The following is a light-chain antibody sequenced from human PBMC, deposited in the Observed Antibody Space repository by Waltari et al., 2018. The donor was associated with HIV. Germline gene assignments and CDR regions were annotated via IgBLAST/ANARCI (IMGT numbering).Light chain of an antibody. CDR1: QDVATW. J-gene: IGKJ1*01. CDR3: QQAYEFPPT. Sequence: DIQMTQFPSFVSASVGDRVTITCRASQDVATWLAWTQQRPGEAPRLLIYAASRLHDGVPSRFSGDGSDREFTLTIGSLQPEDFATYYCQQAYEFPPTFGQGTKVE. CDR2: AAS. V-gene: IGKV1-12*01.